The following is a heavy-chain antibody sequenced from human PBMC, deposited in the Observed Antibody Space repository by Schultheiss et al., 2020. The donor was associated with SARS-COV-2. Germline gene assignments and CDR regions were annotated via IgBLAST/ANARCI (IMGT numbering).Heavy chain of an antibody. CDR3: VKDAGGLYGYGDY. Sequence: GGSLRLSCSASGFTFSSYAMHWVRQAPGKGLEYVSAISSNGGSTYYADSVKGRFTISRDNSKNTLYLQMSSLRAEDTAVYYCVKDAGGLYGYGDYWGQGTLVTVSS. CDR1: GFTFSSYA. D-gene: IGHD5-18*01. V-gene: IGHV3-64D*06. J-gene: IGHJ4*02. CDR2: ISSNGGST.